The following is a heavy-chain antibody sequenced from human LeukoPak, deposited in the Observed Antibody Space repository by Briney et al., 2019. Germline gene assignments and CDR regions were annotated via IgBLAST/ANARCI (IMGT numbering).Heavy chain of an antibody. Sequence: SETLSLTCAVYGGSFSGYYWSWIRQPPGKGLEWIGEINHSGSTNYNPSLKSRVTISVDTSKNQFSLKLSSVTAADTAVYYCARLAPMVRGVMRTIYYYYYMDVWGKGTTVTISS. CDR2: INHSGST. CDR3: ARLAPMVRGVMRTIYYYYYMDV. J-gene: IGHJ6*03. CDR1: GGSFSGYY. D-gene: IGHD3-10*01. V-gene: IGHV4-34*01.